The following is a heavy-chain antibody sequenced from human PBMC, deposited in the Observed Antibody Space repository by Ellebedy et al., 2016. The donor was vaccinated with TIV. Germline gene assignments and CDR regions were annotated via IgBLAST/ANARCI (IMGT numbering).Heavy chain of an antibody. V-gene: IGHV3-30-3*02. CDR1: GFTFSSYV. CDR3: AKASRRVDAAMVHFDY. J-gene: IGHJ4*02. CDR2: MSYDGSNK. Sequence: PGGSLRLSCAASGFTFSSYVMHWVRQAPGKGLQWVAVMSYDGSNKYYADSVKGRFTISRDNSKNTLYLQMNSLRAEDTAVYYCAKASRRVDAAMVHFDYWGQGTLVTVSS. D-gene: IGHD5-18*01.